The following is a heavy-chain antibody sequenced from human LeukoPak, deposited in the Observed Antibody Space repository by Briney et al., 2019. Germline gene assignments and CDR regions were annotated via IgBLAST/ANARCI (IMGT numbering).Heavy chain of an antibody. CDR3: ARQRDYYYYMDV. J-gene: IGHJ6*03. Sequence: SETLSLTCTVSGGSISSSSYYWGWIRQPPGKGLEWIGRIYYSGSTYYNPSLKSRVTISVDTSKNQFSLKLSSVTAADTAMYYCARQRDYYYYMDVWGKGTTVTVSS. CDR2: IYYSGST. V-gene: IGHV4-39*01. CDR1: GGSISSSSYY.